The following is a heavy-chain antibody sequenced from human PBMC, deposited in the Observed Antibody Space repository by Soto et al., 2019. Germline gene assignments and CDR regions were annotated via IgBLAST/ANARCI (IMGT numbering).Heavy chain of an antibody. CDR1: GFTFSSYA. D-gene: IGHD3-22*01. J-gene: IGHJ3*02. V-gene: IGHV3-23*01. CDR2: ISGSGGST. CDR3: AKDFVTMIVVVIGAFDI. Sequence: GGSLRLSCVASGFTFSSYAMSWVRQAPGKGLEWVSAISGSGGSTYYADSVKGRFTISRDNSKNTLYLQMNSLRAEDTAVYYCAKDFVTMIVVVIGAFDIWGQGTMVTVSS.